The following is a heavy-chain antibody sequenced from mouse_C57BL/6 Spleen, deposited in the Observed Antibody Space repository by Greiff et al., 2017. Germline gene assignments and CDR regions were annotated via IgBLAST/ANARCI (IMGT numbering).Heavy chain of an antibody. CDR3: AREKITTVVADYYAMDY. D-gene: IGHD1-1*01. CDR2: IDPNSGGT. J-gene: IGHJ4*01. V-gene: IGHV1-72*01. Sequence: QVQLQQPGAELVKPGASVKLSCKASGYTFTSYWMHWVKQRPGRGLEWIGRIDPNSGGTKYNEKFKSKATLTVDKPSITAYMQLSSLTSEASAVYYCAREKITTVVADYYAMDYWGQGTSVTVSS. CDR1: GYTFTSYW.